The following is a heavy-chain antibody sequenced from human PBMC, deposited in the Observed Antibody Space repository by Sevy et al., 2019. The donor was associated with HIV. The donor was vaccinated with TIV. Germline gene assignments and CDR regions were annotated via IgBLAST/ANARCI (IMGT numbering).Heavy chain of an antibody. CDR3: AITNDYYDSSGYPCDY. J-gene: IGHJ4*02. CDR1: GYTLTQLS. V-gene: IGHV1-24*01. CDR2: FDPEDGET. Sequence: ASVKVSCKVSGYTLTQLSMHWVRQAPGKGLEWMRSFDPEDGETIYAQKFQGRVTMTEDTSTDTAYMELSSLKSEDTAVFYCAITNDYYDSSGYPCDYRGQGTLLTVSS. D-gene: IGHD3-22*01.